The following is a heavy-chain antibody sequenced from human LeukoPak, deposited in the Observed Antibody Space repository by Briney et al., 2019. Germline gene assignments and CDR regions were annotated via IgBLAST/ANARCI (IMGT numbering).Heavy chain of an antibody. D-gene: IGHD2-2*01. CDR2: IYYSGST. CDR3: ARVGLVEGYCSSTSCSPFDP. CDR1: GGSVSSGSYY. Sequence: PSETLSLTCTVSGGSVSSGSYYWSWIRQPPGKGLEWIGYIYYSGSTNYNPSLKSRVTISVDTSKNQFSLKLSSVTAADTAVYYCARVGLVEGYCSSTSCSPFDPWGQGTLVTVSS. V-gene: IGHV4-61*01. J-gene: IGHJ5*02.